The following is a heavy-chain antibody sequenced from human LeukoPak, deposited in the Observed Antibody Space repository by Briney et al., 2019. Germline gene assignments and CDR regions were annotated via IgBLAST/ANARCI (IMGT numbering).Heavy chain of an antibody. V-gene: IGHV1-18*01. CDR3: AREADAVLIRAFDY. CDR1: GYTFTTYS. D-gene: IGHD3-3*02. J-gene: IGHJ4*02. Sequence: GASVKVSCKASGYTFTTYSISWVRQAPGQGLEWMGRISTYNGNTEYVQKFQDRVTMATDTSTNTAYMELRTPTSDDTAVYYCAREADAVLIRAFDYWGQGTPVTVSS. CDR2: ISTYNGNT.